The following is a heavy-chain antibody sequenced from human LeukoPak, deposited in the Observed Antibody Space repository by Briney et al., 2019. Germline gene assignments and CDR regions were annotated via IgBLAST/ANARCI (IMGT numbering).Heavy chain of an antibody. Sequence: PGGSLRLSCAASGFTFSSYSINWVRQAPGKGLEWVSYISSSSSYIYYTDSMKGRFTISRDNAKNSLYLQMNSLRAEDTAVYYCARLVPDYYYYYMDVWGKGTTVTVSS. CDR2: ISSSSSYI. J-gene: IGHJ6*03. V-gene: IGHV3-21*01. CDR3: ARLVPDYYYYYMDV. CDR1: GFTFSSYS.